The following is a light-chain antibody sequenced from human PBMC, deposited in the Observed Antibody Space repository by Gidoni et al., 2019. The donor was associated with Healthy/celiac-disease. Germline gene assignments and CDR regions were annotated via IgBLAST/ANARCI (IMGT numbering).Light chain of an antibody. V-gene: IGKV1-39*01. CDR2: AAS. CDR3: QQSYSTLTWT. J-gene: IGKJ1*01. CDR1: QRICSY. Sequence: DIQMTQSPSSLSASVGDRVTITCWASQRICSYLNWYQQKPGKAPKLMIYAASNLQSGVPSRFSGSESETDFTLTISSLQPEDFATYYCQQSYSTLTWTFGQGTKVEIK.